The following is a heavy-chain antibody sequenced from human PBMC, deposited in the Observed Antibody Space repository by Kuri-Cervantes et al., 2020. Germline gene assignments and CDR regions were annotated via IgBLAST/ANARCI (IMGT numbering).Heavy chain of an antibody. J-gene: IGHJ4*02. CDR1: GYSFTGYY. V-gene: IGHV1-2*02. D-gene: IGHD6-13*01. Sequence: ASVKVSCKGSGYSFTGYYIYWVRQAPGQGLEWMGWINPNTGGTKYAQRFQGRVTMTRDTSISTAYMELSRLRSDDTAVYYCARGPLYSSSWSVDYWGQGTLVTVSS. CDR2: INPNTGGT. CDR3: ARGPLYSSSWSVDY.